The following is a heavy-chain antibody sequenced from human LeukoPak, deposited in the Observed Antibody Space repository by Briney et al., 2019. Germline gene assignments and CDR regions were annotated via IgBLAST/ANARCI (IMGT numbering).Heavy chain of an antibody. CDR1: GFTFSTYS. CDR2: ISSSSTYI. J-gene: IGHJ4*02. CDR3: ARFALKTPPTD. V-gene: IGHV3-21*01. Sequence: GGSLRLSCAASGFTFSTYSMNWVRQAPGKGLEWVSSISSSSTYIYYADSVKGRFTISRDDAKNSLFLQMNSLRAEDTAVYYCARFALKTPPTDWGQGTLVTVSS.